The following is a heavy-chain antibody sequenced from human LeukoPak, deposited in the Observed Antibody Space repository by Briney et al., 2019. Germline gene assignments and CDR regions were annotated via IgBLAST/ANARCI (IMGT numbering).Heavy chain of an antibody. CDR1: GYSFTNHW. J-gene: IGHJ4*02. CDR2: IYPGDSDT. V-gene: IGHV5-51*01. Sequence: GESLKISCKGSGYSFTNHWIGWVRQMPGKGLEWMGIIYPGDSDTRYSPSFQGQVTISTDKSISTAYLQWSSLKASDTAMYYCARVADYYDSSGYYYNYWGQGTLVTVSS. D-gene: IGHD3-22*01. CDR3: ARVADYYDSSGYYYNY.